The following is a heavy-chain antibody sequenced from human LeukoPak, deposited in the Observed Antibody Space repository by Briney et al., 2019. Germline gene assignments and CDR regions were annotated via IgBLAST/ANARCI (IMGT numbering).Heavy chain of an antibody. CDR2: ISGSGGST. V-gene: IGHV3-23*01. CDR1: GFTFSSYA. CDR3: AKGHDYVWGSYRPPLYFDY. J-gene: IGHJ4*02. Sequence: GGSLRLSCAASGFTFSSYAMSWVRQAPGKGLEWVSAISGSGGSTYYADSVKGRFTISRDNSKNTLYLQMNSLRAEDTAVYYCAKGHDYVWGSYRPPLYFDYWGQGTLVTVSS. D-gene: IGHD3-16*02.